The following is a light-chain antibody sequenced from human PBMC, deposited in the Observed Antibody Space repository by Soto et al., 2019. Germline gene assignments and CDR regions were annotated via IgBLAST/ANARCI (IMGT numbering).Light chain of an antibody. V-gene: IGKV1-39*01. CDR3: QQSYSTPIT. Sequence: DLERTPSXSYLSASVGDRVHITCRARPIISSYLNCYPQQPGKDPNLLIYAASSLQSGVPSRFSGSGSGTDFTLTISSLQPEDFATYYCQQSYSTPITFGKGTRLEIK. CDR1: PIISSY. J-gene: IGKJ5*01. CDR2: AAS.